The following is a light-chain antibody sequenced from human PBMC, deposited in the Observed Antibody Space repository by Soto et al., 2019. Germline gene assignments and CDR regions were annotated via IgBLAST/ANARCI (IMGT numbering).Light chain of an antibody. V-gene: IGKV3-20*01. J-gene: IGKJ1*01. CDR3: QQYDSSPRT. Sequence: EIVLTQSPGTLSLSPGERATLSCRASQSFTSRSLAWYQQKPGLAPRLLISGTSNRAAGIPDRFSGSGSGTDLTLTISRLEPEDFAVYYCQQYDSSPRTFGQGTKVEIK. CDR1: QSFTSRS. CDR2: GTS.